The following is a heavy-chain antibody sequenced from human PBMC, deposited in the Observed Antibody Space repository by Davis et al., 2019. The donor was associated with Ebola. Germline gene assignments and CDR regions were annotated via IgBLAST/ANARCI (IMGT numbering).Heavy chain of an antibody. D-gene: IGHD1-14*01. CDR3: ARGLGMGWFDP. V-gene: IGHV4-34*01. Sequence: SETLSLTCAVYGGSFSGYYWTWIRQPPGKGLEWIGEVDHSGSTKYNPSLKDRFTISVDTSKNQFSLKVTSVTAADTAVYYCARGLGMGWFDPWGQGTLVTVSS. CDR2: VDHSGST. CDR1: GGSFSGYY. J-gene: IGHJ5*02.